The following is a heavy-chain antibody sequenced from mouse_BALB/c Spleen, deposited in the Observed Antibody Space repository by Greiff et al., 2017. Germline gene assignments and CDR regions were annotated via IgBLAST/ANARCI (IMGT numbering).Heavy chain of an antibody. J-gene: IGHJ3*01. V-gene: IGHV5-15*02. Sequence: EVQRVESGGGLVQPGGSRKLSCAASGFTFSDYGMAWVRQAPGKGPEWVAFISNLAYSIYYADTVTGRFTISRENAKNTLYLEMSSLRSEDTAMYYCAREEGPGWFAYWGQGTLVTVSA. CDR1: GFTFSDYG. CDR2: ISNLAYSI. CDR3: AREEGPGWFAY.